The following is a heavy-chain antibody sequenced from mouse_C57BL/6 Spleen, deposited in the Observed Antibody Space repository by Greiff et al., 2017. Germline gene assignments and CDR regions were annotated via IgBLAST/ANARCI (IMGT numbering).Heavy chain of an antibody. J-gene: IGHJ2*01. Sequence: QVHVKQPGAELVRPGSSVKLSCKASGYTFTSYWMHWVKQRPIQGLEWIGNIDPSDSETHYNQKFKDKATLTVDKSSSTAYMQLSSLTSEDSAVYYCARKAYGSSPGYFDYWGQGTTLTVSS. CDR3: ARKAYGSSPGYFDY. D-gene: IGHD1-1*01. CDR2: IDPSDSET. CDR1: GYTFTSYW. V-gene: IGHV1-52*01.